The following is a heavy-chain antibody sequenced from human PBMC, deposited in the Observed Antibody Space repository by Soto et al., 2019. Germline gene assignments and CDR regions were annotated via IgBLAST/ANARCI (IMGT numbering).Heavy chain of an antibody. Sequence: PXESLKLSCKCSGYSCTSYWISWVLQMPGKGLEWMGRIDPSDSYTNYSPSFQGHVTISADKSISTAYLQWSSLKASDTAMYYCARIRQQWLVHPYYYYGMDVWGQGTTVTVSS. CDR2: IDPSDSYT. D-gene: IGHD6-19*01. CDR1: GYSCTSYW. J-gene: IGHJ6*02. V-gene: IGHV5-10-1*01. CDR3: ARIRQQWLVHPYYYYGMDV.